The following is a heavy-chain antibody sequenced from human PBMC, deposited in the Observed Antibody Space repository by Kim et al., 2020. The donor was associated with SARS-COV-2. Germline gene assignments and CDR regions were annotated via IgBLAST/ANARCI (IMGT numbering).Heavy chain of an antibody. D-gene: IGHD2-15*01. Sequence: ASVKVSCKAYGYTFNSYGISWVRQAPGQGLEWMGWISTDDGDTNYAHNVQGRVTLATDTFTRTVYVEMRSLRSDDTAVYYCARDHGGSEATDTFDHWGQGTLVTVSS. CDR1: GYTFNSYG. V-gene: IGHV1-18*01. CDR2: ISTDDGDT. J-gene: IGHJ4*02. CDR3: ARDHGGSEATDTFDH.